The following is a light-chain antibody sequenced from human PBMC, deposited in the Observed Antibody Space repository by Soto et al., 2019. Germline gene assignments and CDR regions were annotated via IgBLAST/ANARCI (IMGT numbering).Light chain of an antibody. V-gene: IGKV3-11*01. CDR1: QSVSSY. CDR3: QHRSNWPRT. J-gene: IGKJ4*01. CDR2: DAS. Sequence: EIVLTQSPATLSLSPGERATLSCRASQSVSSYLAWYQQKPGQAPRLLIYDASNRATGIPARFSGSGSGTDFTLTLSSLEPVDFAVYYCQHRSNWPRTFGGGTKVEIK.